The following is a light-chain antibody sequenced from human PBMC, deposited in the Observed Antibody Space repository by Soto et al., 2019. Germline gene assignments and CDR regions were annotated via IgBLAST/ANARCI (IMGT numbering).Light chain of an antibody. J-gene: IGKJ5*01. V-gene: IGKV1-9*01. CDR3: QQLNSYPIT. CDR2: AAS. Sequence: DIQLTQSPSFLSASVGDRVTITCRASQGISSYLAWYQQKPGKAPKLLIYAASTLQSGVPSRFSGSGSGTEFTLTISSLQPEDFVTYYCQQLNSYPITFGQGTRLEI. CDR1: QGISSY.